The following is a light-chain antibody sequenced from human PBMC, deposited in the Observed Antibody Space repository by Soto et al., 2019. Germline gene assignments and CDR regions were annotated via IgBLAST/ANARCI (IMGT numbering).Light chain of an antibody. CDR1: SGSVSTSYF. Sequence: QTVVTQEPSFSVSPGGTVTLTCGLSSGSVSTSYFPSWYQQTPGQAPRTLIYSTNTRSSGIPDRFSGSILRNKAALTITGAQADDESDYYCVLYMGSGISIFGTGT. CDR3: VLYMGSGISI. J-gene: IGLJ1*01. V-gene: IGLV8-61*01. CDR2: STN.